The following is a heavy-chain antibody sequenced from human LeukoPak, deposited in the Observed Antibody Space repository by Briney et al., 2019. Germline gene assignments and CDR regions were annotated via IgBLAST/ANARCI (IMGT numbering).Heavy chain of an antibody. J-gene: IGHJ6*03. CDR1: GFTFSSYA. Sequence: GGSLRLSCAASGFTFSSYAMHWVRQAPGKGLEWVAVRSYGGSNKYYADSVKGRFTISRDNSKNTLYLQMNSLRAEDTAVYYCARDSSSSRDYYYYYMDVWGKGTTVTVSS. V-gene: IGHV3-30-3*01. CDR2: RSYGGSNK. D-gene: IGHD6-6*01. CDR3: ARDSSSSRDYYYYYMDV.